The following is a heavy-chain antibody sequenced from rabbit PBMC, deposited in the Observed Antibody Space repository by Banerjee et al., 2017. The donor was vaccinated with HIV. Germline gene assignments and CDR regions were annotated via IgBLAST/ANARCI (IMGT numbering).Heavy chain of an antibody. CDR1: GFSFSGSYY. V-gene: IGHV1S45*01. CDR2: IGGGSGRT. J-gene: IGHJ4*01. Sequence: QEQLVESGGGLVQPEGSLTLTCTASGFSFSGSYYMCWVRQAPGKGLEWIGSIGGGSGRTVYATWAKGRFTISKTSSTTVTLQMTSLTAADTATYFCARDAGGDGYSNDLWGPGTLVTVS. D-gene: IGHD7-1*01. CDR3: ARDAGGDGYSNDL.